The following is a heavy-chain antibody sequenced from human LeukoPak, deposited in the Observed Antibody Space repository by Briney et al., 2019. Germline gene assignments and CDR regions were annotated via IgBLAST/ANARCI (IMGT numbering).Heavy chain of an antibody. J-gene: IGHJ4*02. CDR2: IDADGGLT. CDR1: GFPFSSSW. Sequence: GGSLRLSCAASGFPFSSSWMHWVRQAPGEGLVWVSRIDADGGLTTYADFVKGRFTISRDNAKNTLYLQMNSLRAEDTAVYYCTRALYGVFGDYWGQGALDTVSS. V-gene: IGHV3-74*03. D-gene: IGHD5/OR15-5a*01. CDR3: TRALYGVFGDY.